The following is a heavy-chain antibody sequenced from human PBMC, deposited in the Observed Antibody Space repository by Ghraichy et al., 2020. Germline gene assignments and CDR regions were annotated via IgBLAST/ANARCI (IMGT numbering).Heavy chain of an antibody. Sequence: SLNISCAASGFTFDDYAMHWVRQAPGKGLEWVSGISWNSGSIGYADSVKGRFTISRDNAKNSLYLQMNSLRAEDTALYYCAKDGSNYYGSGSPYYYYYYGMDVWGQGTTVTVSS. D-gene: IGHD3-10*01. J-gene: IGHJ6*02. CDR2: ISWNSGSI. CDR1: GFTFDDYA. CDR3: AKDGSNYYGSGSPYYYYYYGMDV. V-gene: IGHV3-9*01.